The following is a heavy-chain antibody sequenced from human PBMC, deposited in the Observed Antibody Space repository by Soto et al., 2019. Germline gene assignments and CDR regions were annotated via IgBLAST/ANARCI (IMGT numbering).Heavy chain of an antibody. J-gene: IGHJ4*02. CDR3: AADWLDFYY. D-gene: IGHD6-19*01. Sequence: QVQLVQSGAEVKKPGASVKVSCRTSGYIFSSYDMHWVRQAPGQRLEWMGWISAGNGDTKYSQKFQDRVTITRDTSASTAYMELSSLRSEDTAVYYCAADWLDFYYWGQGTLGTVSS. V-gene: IGHV1-3*01. CDR2: ISAGNGDT. CDR1: GYIFSSYD.